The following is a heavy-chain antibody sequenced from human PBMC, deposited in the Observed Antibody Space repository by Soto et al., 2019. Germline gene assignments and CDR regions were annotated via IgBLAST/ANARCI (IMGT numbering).Heavy chain of an antibody. J-gene: IGHJ6*02. V-gene: IGHV3-30-3*01. CDR2: ISYDGINK. CDR3: ARGSRPITATLYYGMDG. CDR1: GFTFSSYA. Sequence: QVQLVESGGGVVQPGRSLRLSCAASGFTFSSYAMHWVRQAPGKGLEWVAVISYDGINKYYADSVKGRFTISRDNSKNTLYVQMNSLRAEDTALYYCARGSRPITATLYYGMDGWGQGTTVTASS. D-gene: IGHD6-13*01.